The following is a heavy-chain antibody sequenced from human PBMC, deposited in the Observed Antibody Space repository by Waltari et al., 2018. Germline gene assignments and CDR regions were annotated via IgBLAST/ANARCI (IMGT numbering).Heavy chain of an antibody. CDR3: ARNDPYRIDPYFEY. J-gene: IGHJ4*02. CDR1: GYSFTTKG. D-gene: IGHD2-15*01. CDR2: ISAYNGNT. V-gene: IGHV1-18*01. Sequence: QVQLVQSGAEVTRPGASVKVSCKASGYSFTTKGFNWVRQAPGQGLEWMGWISAYNGNTKYAQKFQGRVTMTADTSTSTAYMELRSLRSDDTAVYYCARNDPYRIDPYFEYWGQGTLVTVSS.